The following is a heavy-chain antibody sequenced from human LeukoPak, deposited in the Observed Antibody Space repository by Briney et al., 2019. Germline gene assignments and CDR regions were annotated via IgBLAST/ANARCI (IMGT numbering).Heavy chain of an antibody. CDR3: ARSRSGYYSEYFQH. CDR2: ISGSGGST. J-gene: IGHJ1*01. V-gene: IGHV3-23*01. Sequence: GGSLRLSCAASGFTFSSYAMSWVRQAPGKGLEWVSAISGSGGSTYYADSVKGRFTISRDNSKNTLYLQMNSLGAEDTAVYYCARSRSGYYSEYFQHWGQGTLVTVSS. D-gene: IGHD3-3*01. CDR1: GFTFSSYA.